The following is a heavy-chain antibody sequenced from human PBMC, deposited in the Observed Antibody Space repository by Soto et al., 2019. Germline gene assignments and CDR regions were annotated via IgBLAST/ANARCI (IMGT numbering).Heavy chain of an antibody. Sequence: GASVKVSCKASGYTLTSHGISWVRQAPGQGLEWMGWISAYSGKTNYAQMLQGRLTMTTDTSTTTAYMELRSLRSDDTAVYYCARDNSGDFWSGYSHYYFDYWGQGTLVTVSS. D-gene: IGHD3-3*01. CDR1: GYTLTSHG. CDR2: ISAYSGKT. V-gene: IGHV1-18*01. J-gene: IGHJ4*02. CDR3: ARDNSGDFWSGYSHYYFDY.